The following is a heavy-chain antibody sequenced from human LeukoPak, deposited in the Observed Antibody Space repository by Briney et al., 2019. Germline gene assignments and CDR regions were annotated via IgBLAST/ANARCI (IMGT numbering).Heavy chain of an antibody. Sequence: SGPTLVKPTQTLTLTCTFSGFSLSTSGVSVGWIRQPPGKGLEWIGYIYYSGSTNYNPSLKSRVTISVDTSKNQFSLKLSSVTAADTAVYYCARDSGSMVRGGPLMADYWGQGTLVTVSS. CDR2: IYYSGST. CDR1: GFSLSTSGVS. V-gene: IGHV4-61*08. CDR3: ARDSGSMVRGGPLMADY. J-gene: IGHJ4*02. D-gene: IGHD3-10*01.